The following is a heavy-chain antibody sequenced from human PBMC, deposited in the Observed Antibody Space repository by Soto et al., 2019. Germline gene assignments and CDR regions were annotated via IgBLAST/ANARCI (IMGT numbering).Heavy chain of an antibody. D-gene: IGHD1-1*01. CDR2: ISGSGGNI. Sequence: GGSLRLSCAASGFTFSRYAMGWVRQAPGKGLEWVSVISGSGGNIHYADSVNGRFTISRDNSKNTLYLQMNSLRVEDTAVYNCATQDFRGTTGTTWGQGTLVTVSS. V-gene: IGHV3-23*01. J-gene: IGHJ4*02. CDR3: ATQDFRGTTGTT. CDR1: GFTFSRYA.